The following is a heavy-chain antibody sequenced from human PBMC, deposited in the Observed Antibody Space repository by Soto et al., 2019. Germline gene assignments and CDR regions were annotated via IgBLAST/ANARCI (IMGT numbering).Heavy chain of an antibody. J-gene: IGHJ6*02. D-gene: IGHD3-3*01. V-gene: IGHV4-30-2*01. CDR1: GGSISSGGYS. CDR2: IYHSGST. CDR3: ARAAKFWNYYYGMDV. Sequence: QLQLQESGSGLVKPSQTLSLTCAVSGGSISSGGYSWSWIRQPPGKGLEWIGYIYHSGSTYYNPSLKSRVTISVDRSKNQFSLKLSSVTAADTAVYYCARAAKFWNYYYGMDVWGQGTTVTVSS.